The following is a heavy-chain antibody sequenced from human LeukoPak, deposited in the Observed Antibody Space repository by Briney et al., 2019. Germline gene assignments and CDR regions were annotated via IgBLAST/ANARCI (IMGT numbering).Heavy chain of an antibody. D-gene: IGHD5-12*01. V-gene: IGHV1-69*01. CDR1: GGTFSSYA. CDR3: ARARRGYSGYDYHYYGMDV. CDR2: IIPIFGTA. J-gene: IGHJ6*02. Sequence: SVKVSCKASGGTFSSYAISWVRQAPGQGLEWMGGIIPIFGTANYAQKFQGRVTITADESTSTAYMELSSLRSEDTAVYYCARARRGYSGYDYHYYGMDVWGQGTTVTVSS.